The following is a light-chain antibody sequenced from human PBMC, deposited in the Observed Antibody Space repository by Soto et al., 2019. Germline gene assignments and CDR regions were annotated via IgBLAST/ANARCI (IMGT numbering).Light chain of an antibody. CDR3: SSFVGAPVI. CDR2: EVN. V-gene: IGLV2-8*01. CDR1: STDVGEYNY. Sequence: QSALTQPPSASGSPGQSVTIPCAGTSTDVGEYNYVSWYQQHPGKVPKLIIFEVNKRPSGVPDRFSGSKSGDTASLTVSGLQAEDEADYYCSSFVGAPVIFGGATKVTVL. J-gene: IGLJ2*01.